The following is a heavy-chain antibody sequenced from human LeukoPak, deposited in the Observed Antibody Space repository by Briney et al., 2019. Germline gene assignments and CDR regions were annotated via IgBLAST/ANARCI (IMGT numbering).Heavy chain of an antibody. CDR2: INHSGST. D-gene: IGHD3-3*01. V-gene: IGHV4-34*01. CDR3: ARGITIFGVAKRSGMDV. Sequence: SETLSLTCAVYGGSFSGYYWSWIRQPPGKGLEWIGEINHSGSTNYNPSLKSRVTISVDTSKNQFSLKLSSVTAADTAVYYCARGITIFGVAKRSGMDVWGKGTMVTVSS. J-gene: IGHJ6*04. CDR1: GGSFSGYY.